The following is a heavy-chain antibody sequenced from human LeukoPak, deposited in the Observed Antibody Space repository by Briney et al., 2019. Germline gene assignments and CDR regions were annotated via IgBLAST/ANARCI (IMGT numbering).Heavy chain of an antibody. CDR2: MNPNSGRT. D-gene: IGHD3-9*01. V-gene: IGHV1-8*01. Sequence: ASVKVSCKASGYTFGSYDINWVRQATGQGLEWMGWMNPNSGRTDYAPKFQGRITMSRNTSISTAYMELSSLRSEDTAVYYCARGAQVRFDWLVYYFDYWGQGTLVTVSS. CDR3: ARGAQVRFDWLVYYFDY. CDR1: GYTFGSYD. J-gene: IGHJ4*02.